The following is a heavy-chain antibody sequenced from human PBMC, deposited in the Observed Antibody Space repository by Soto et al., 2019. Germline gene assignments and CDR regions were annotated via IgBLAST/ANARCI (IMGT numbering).Heavy chain of an antibody. Sequence: GGSLRLSCAASGFTFSDHYMDWVRQAPGKGLEWVGRTRNKANSYTTEYAASVKGRFTISRDDSKNSLYLQMNSLKTEDTALYYCVSVSGSYYYDYWGQGTMVTVSS. CDR3: VSVSGSYYYDY. D-gene: IGHD3-10*01. CDR1: GFTFSDHY. J-gene: IGHJ4*02. V-gene: IGHV3-72*01. CDR2: TRNKANSYTT.